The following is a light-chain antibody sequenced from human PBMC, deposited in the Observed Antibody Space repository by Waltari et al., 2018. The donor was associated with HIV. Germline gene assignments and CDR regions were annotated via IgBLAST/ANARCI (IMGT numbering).Light chain of an antibody. J-gene: IGLJ2*01. CDR3: SSQAGSKVV. CDR1: SSDVGGYNY. V-gene: IGLV2-8*01. Sequence: QSALTQPPSASGSPGQSVTLSCTGTSSDVGGYNYVSWHQQHPGNAPKLMIYDVIKRPSGGPDRFSGAKSGNTASLTVSGLQPEDEADYYCSSQAGSKVVFGGGTRLTVL. CDR2: DVI.